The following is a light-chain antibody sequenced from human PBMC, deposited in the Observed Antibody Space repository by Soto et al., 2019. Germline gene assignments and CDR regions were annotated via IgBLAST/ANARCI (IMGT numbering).Light chain of an antibody. Sequence: DIQWTQYLCSLSGSVGDSVTIACRASQALSNYLAWYQQRPGKPPDLLIYSASTLQSGVPSRFGGSGSETEIRLTIGALPPEQFATSDRRRLSRNPLDFGGGTKVDIK. CDR2: SAS. CDR3: RRLSRNPLD. CDR1: QALSNY. V-gene: IGKV1-9*01. J-gene: IGKJ4*01.